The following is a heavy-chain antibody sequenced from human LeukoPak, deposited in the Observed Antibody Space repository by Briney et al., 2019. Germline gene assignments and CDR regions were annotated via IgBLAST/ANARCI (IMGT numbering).Heavy chain of an antibody. Sequence: GGSLRLSCAASGFTFSSYSMNWVRQAPGKGLEWVSSITSSYIYYADSVKGRFTISRDNANNSLYLQMNSLRAEDTAVYYCAREGDTDMVTIDYWGQGTLVTVSS. CDR2: ITSSYI. J-gene: IGHJ4*02. D-gene: IGHD5-18*01. V-gene: IGHV3-21*01. CDR3: AREGDTDMVTIDY. CDR1: GFTFSSYS.